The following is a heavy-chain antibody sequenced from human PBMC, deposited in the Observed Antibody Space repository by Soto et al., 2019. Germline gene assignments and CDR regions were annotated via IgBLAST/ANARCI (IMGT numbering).Heavy chain of an antibody. CDR2: IIPIFGTA. V-gene: IGHV1-69*01. J-gene: IGHJ6*02. CDR3: ARDSSGSYYYYYGMDV. Sequence: QVQLVQSGAEVKKPGSSVKVSCKASEGTFSSYAISWVRQAPGQGLEWMGGIIPIFGTANYAQKFQGRVTITADESTNTAYMELIILRSEDTAVYYCARDSSGSYYYYYGMDVWGQGTTVTVSS. CDR1: EGTFSSYA. D-gene: IGHD1-1*01.